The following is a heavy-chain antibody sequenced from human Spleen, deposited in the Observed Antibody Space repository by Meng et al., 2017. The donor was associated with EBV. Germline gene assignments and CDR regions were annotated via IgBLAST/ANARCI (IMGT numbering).Heavy chain of an antibody. V-gene: IGHV4-34*01. J-gene: IGHJ5*02. CDR3: ARGRAGCSGGSCYGHWFDP. CDR2: INHSGST. Sequence: QGQRWQWGECLLKPPETLAPPSAVYGGSSSGYYWNGIRQLPGKGLEWIGEINHSGSTNYNPSLKSRVTISVDTSKNQFSLKLSSVTAADTAVYYCARGRAGCSGGSCYGHWFDPWGQGTLVTVSS. CDR1: GGSSSGYY. D-gene: IGHD2-15*01.